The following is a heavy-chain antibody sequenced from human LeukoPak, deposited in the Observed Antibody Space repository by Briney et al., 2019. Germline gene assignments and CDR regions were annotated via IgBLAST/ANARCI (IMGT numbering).Heavy chain of an antibody. CDR3: ARQFYYDSSGYYYPFDY. Sequence: SVTLSLTCTVSGGSISNYYWSWIRQPPGKGLEWIGYIDYSGSTNYNPSLKSRVTISVDTSKNQFSLKLSSVTAADTAVYYCARQFYYDSSGYYYPFDYWGQGTLVTVSS. CDR2: IDYSGST. CDR1: GGSISNYY. V-gene: IGHV4-59*01. D-gene: IGHD3-22*01. J-gene: IGHJ4*02.